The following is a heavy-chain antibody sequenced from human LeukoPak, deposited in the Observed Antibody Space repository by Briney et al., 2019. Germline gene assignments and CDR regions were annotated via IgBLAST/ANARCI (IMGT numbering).Heavy chain of an antibody. CDR1: GFAFSRSW. J-gene: IGHJ4*02. V-gene: IGHV3-7*01. Sequence: PGGSLRLSCVASGFAFSRSWMSWVRQAPGKGLEWVANINQDGGEKFYVDSVKGRFTISRDNAKNSLYLQMNSLRAEDTAMYYCARDIVVVPATFDYWGQGTLVSVSS. CDR2: INQDGGEK. D-gene: IGHD2-2*01. CDR3: ARDIVVVPATFDY.